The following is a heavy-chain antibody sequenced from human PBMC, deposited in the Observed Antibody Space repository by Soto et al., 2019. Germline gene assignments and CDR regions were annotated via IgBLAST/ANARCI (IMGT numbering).Heavy chain of an antibody. CDR3: ARAVGGRLPYDY. Sequence: SETLSLTCAVSGGSISSGGYSWSWIRQPPGKGLEWIGYIYHSGSTYYNPSLKSRVTISVDRSKNQFSLKLSSVTAADTAVYYCARAVGGRLPYDYWGQGTLVTVSS. CDR1: GGSISSGGYS. J-gene: IGHJ4*02. D-gene: IGHD4-17*01. CDR2: IYHSGST. V-gene: IGHV4-30-2*01.